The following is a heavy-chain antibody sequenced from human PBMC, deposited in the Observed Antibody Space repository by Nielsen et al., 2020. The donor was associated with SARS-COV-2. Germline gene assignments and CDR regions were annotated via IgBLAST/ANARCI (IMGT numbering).Heavy chain of an antibody. J-gene: IGHJ4*02. CDR3: ARGMRQWLQLDY. CDR2: IIPIFGTA. D-gene: IGHD5-24*01. CDR1: GGTFSSYA. Sequence: SVKVSCKASGGTFSSYAISWVRQAPGQGLEWMGGIIPIFGTANYAQKFQGRVTITADESTSTAYMELSSLRSEDTAVYYCARGMRQWLQLDYWSQGTLVTVSS. V-gene: IGHV1-69*13.